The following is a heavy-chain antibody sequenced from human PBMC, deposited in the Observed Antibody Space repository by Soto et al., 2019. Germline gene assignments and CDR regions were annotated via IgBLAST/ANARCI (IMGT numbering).Heavy chain of an antibody. D-gene: IGHD2-2*01. Sequence: ASVMVSCKTSGYTFTGYYIYWVRQAPGQGLEWMGWINPHSGGTDSSQKFQGRVTMTRDASIGTAYMELSRLRSDDTAVYYCAGTSCSSTTCPTTYWGQGTLVTVSS. V-gene: IGHV1-2*02. J-gene: IGHJ4*02. CDR2: INPHSGGT. CDR3: AGTSCSSTTCPTTY. CDR1: GYTFTGYY.